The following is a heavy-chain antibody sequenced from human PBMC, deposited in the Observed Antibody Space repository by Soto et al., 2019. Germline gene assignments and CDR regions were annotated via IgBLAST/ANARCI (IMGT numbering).Heavy chain of an antibody. J-gene: IGHJ5*02. CDR1: GFMFSSYW. V-gene: IGHV3-7*01. CDR3: ATLTVTRPTWFDP. CDR2: VKFDGSEQ. Sequence: PGGSLRLSCAASGFMFSSYWMHWVRQAPGKGLEWVANVKFDGSEQYYVDSVKGRFTISRDSAKSSVYLQMDSLRVEDTAVYYCATLTVTRPTWFDPWGQGTLVTVSS. D-gene: IGHD4-17*01.